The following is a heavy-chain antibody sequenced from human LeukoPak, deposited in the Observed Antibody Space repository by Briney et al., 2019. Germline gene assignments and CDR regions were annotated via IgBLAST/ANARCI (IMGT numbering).Heavy chain of an antibody. CDR3: AKVADSSGFPSWFDP. CDR1: GFTFSSYA. Sequence: GGSLRLSCAASGFTFSSYAMHWVRQAPGKGLEWVSAISGSGGSTYYADSVKGRFTISRDNSKNTLYLQMNSLRAEDTAVYYCAKVADSSGFPSWFDPWGQGTLVTVSS. J-gene: IGHJ5*02. D-gene: IGHD3-22*01. CDR2: ISGSGGST. V-gene: IGHV3-23*01.